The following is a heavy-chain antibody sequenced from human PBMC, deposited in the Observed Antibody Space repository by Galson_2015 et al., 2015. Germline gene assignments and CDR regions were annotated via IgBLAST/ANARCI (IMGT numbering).Heavy chain of an antibody. CDR1: GFTFSSYE. J-gene: IGHJ2*01. D-gene: IGHD6-6*01. V-gene: IGHV3-48*03. CDR3: ARDVIAARRWYFEL. Sequence: SLRLSCAASGFTFSSYEMNWVRQAPGKGLEWVSYISSSGSTIYYADSVKGRFTISRDNAKNSLYLQMNSLRAEDTAVYYCARDVIAARRWYFELWGRGTLVTVSS. CDR2: ISSSGSTI.